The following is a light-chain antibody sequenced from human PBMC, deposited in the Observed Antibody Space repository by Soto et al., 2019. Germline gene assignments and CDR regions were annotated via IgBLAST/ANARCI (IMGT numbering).Light chain of an antibody. V-gene: IGLV1-40*01. Sequence: QSVLTQPPSVSGAPGQRVTISCTGSRSNIGAGYYVHWYQQLPGTAPKLLIYGNSNRPSGVPDRFSGSMSGTSASLAITGLQAEDEADYYCQSYDSSLSAYVFATGTRSPS. CDR1: RSNIGAGYY. CDR2: GNS. J-gene: IGLJ1*01. CDR3: QSYDSSLSAYV.